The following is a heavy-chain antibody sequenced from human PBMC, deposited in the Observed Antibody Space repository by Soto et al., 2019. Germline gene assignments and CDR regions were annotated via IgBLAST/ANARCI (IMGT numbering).Heavy chain of an antibody. CDR2: IIPIFGTA. Sequence: SVKVSCKASGGTFSSYAISWVRQAPGQGLEWMGGIIPIFGTANYAQKFQGRVTITADESTSTAYMELSSLRSEDTAVYYRARGSGYGSGSYSYYYGMDVWGQGTTVTVSS. D-gene: IGHD3-10*01. CDR3: ARGSGYGSGSYSYYYGMDV. CDR1: GGTFSSYA. J-gene: IGHJ6*02. V-gene: IGHV1-69*13.